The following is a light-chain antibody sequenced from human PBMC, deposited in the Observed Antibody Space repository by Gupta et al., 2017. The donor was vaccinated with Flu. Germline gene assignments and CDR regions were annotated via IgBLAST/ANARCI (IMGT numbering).Light chain of an antibody. CDR1: QSVKYSSDSKNY. Sequence: VSLGERATINCKSSQSVKYSSDSKNYLAWYQQKPGQPPKLLIYWASTREAGVPDRFSGSGSGTDFTLTSSSLQDEDVAVYYCQQYYDTPSFGPGTTLDIK. J-gene: IGKJ3*01. CDR3: QQYYDTPS. V-gene: IGKV4-1*01. CDR2: WAS.